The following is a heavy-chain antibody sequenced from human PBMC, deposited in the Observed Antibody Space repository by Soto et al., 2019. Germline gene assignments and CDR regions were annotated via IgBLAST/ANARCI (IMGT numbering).Heavy chain of an antibody. Sequence: QLQLHESGPGLVKPSETLSLTCNVSGDSIGRFYWSWIRQSAGKGLEWIGRVYSTGGLTYNPALKGRVTISLDRSNNHVSLEMNSVTVADTAVDFCARDLSGTGLGIWGRGTRVSVSS. J-gene: IGHJ6*02. CDR3: ARDLSGTGLGI. V-gene: IGHV4-4*07. CDR2: VYSTGGL. D-gene: IGHD1-26*01. CDR1: GDSIGRFY.